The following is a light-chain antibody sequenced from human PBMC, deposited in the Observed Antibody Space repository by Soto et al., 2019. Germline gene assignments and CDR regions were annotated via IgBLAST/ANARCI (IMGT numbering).Light chain of an antibody. J-gene: IGKJ1*01. Sequence: DIQMTQSPSSLSASVGDRVTITCRASQTISSFLNWYQQKPGIAPKLLIYAASSLQSGVPSRFSGSGSGTDFTLTISSLQPEDFATYYCQQSYRTRTWTFGQGTKVEIK. CDR3: QQSYRTRTWT. V-gene: IGKV1-39*01. CDR1: QTISSF. CDR2: AAS.